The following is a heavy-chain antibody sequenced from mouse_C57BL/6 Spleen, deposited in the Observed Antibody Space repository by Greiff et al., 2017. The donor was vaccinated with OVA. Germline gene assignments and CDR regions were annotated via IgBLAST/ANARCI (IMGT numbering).Heavy chain of an antibody. D-gene: IGHD2-4*01. CDR3: ARGENDYDNARDY. Sequence: QVQLKQPGAELVRPGTSVKLSCKASGYTFTSYWMHWVKQRPGQGLEWIGVIDPSDSYTNYNQKFKGKATLTVDTSSSTAYMQLSSLTSEDSAVYYCARGENDYDNARDYGGQGTSVTVSS. CDR2: IDPSDSYT. CDR1: GYTFTSYW. V-gene: IGHV1-59*01. J-gene: IGHJ4*01.